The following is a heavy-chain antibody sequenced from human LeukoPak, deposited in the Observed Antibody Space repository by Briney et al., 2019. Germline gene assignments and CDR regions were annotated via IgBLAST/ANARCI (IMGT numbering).Heavy chain of an antibody. CDR2: ITDSGGT. V-gene: IGHV4-34*01. CDR1: GTSFSGYS. Sequence: PSETLSLTCAVYGTSFSGYSWSWIRRSPGKGLEWIGEITDSGGTNYNPSFKSRLTISADTSKNQFSLKLASVTAADTAVYYCARIESNRILYRPYWGQGTLVTVSS. CDR3: ARIESNRILYRPY. D-gene: IGHD5/OR15-5a*01. J-gene: IGHJ4*02.